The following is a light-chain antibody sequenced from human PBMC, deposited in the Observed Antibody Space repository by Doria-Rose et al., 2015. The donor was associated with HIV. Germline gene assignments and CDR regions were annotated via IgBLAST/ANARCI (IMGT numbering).Light chain of an antibody. CDR2: AAS. V-gene: IGKV1-39*01. J-gene: IGKJ1*01. CDR1: QTVSTY. Sequence: SASIGDRVTITCRASQTVSTYLNWFQQEPGKAPKLLIYAASRLQSGVPSRFSGGGSGTDFTLTISGLQPGDFATYYCQQTYSSPPWTFGQGTKVEMK. CDR3: QQTYSSPPWT.